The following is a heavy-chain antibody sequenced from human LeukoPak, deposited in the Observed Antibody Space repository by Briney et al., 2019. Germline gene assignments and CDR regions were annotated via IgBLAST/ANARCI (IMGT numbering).Heavy chain of an antibody. CDR2: IEQDGSEK. D-gene: IGHD6-19*01. Sequence: GGSLRLSCAASGFTFSRYWMNWVRQAPGNGLEWVATIEQDGSEKYYVDSVKGRFTISRDNAKNSLDLQMNSLRAEDTAVYYCARDRLNVGSGWYPLGYWGQGTLVTVSS. CDR3: ARDRLNVGSGWYPLGY. V-gene: IGHV3-7*01. CDR1: GFTFSRYW. J-gene: IGHJ4*02.